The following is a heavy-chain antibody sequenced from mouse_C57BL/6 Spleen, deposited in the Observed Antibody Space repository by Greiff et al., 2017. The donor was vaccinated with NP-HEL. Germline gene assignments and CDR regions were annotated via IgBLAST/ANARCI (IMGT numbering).Heavy chain of an antibody. CDR2: INPGSGGT. Sequence: QVQLQQSGAELVRPGTSVKVSCKASGYAFTNYLIEWVKQRPGQGLEWIGVINPGSGGTNYNEKFKGKATLTADKSSSTAYMQLSSLTSEDSAVYFCASGSSYGFDYWGQGTTLTVSS. CDR1: GYAFTNYL. CDR3: ASGSSYGFDY. J-gene: IGHJ2*01. V-gene: IGHV1-54*01. D-gene: IGHD1-1*01.